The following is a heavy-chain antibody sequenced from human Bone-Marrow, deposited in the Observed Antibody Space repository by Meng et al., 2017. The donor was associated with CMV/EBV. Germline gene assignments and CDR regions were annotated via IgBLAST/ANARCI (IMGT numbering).Heavy chain of an antibody. Sequence: ASVKVSCKASGYTFIAYYIYWVRQAPGQGLEWMGWINPKSGDTNCAEKFQGRVTMTRDTSINTTYMEMNGLKPDDTAIYYCATDLGSGWFLGYWGQGFLVTVPS. CDR2: INPKSGDT. V-gene: IGHV1-2*02. D-gene: IGHD6-19*01. CDR3: ATDLGSGWFLGY. J-gene: IGHJ4*02. CDR1: GYTFIAYY.